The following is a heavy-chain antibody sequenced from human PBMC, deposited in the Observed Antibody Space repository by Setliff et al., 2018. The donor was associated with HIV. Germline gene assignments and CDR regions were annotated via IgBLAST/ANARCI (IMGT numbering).Heavy chain of an antibody. D-gene: IGHD3-9*01. CDR3: ARAYDILIVNAFDV. J-gene: IGHJ3*01. Sequence: PGGSLRLSCAASGFTFSTYAMSWVRQAPGKGLEWVSALSGAGGSTYYADSVKGRFTISRDNYKNTPYLQMNSLRAEDTAVYYCARAYDILIVNAFDVWGPGTMVTVSS. CDR1: GFTFSTYA. CDR2: LSGAGGST. V-gene: IGHV3-23*01.